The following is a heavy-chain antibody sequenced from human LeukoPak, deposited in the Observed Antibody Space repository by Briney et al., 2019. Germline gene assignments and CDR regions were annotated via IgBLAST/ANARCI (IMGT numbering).Heavy chain of an antibody. CDR2: IWYDGSNK. D-gene: IGHD5-12*01. CDR3: ARDEGVATRTPGFDY. Sequence: GGSLRLSCAASGFTFSSYGMHWVRQAPGKGLEWVAVIWYDGSNKYYVDSVKGRFTISRDNSKNTLYLQMNSLRAEDTAVYYCARDEGVATRTPGFDYWGQGTMVTVSS. V-gene: IGHV3-33*01. J-gene: IGHJ4*02. CDR1: GFTFSSYG.